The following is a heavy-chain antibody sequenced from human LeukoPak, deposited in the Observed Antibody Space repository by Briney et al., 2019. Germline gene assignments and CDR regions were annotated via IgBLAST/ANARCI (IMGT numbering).Heavy chain of an antibody. CDR1: GSSFTSHW. J-gene: IGHJ4*02. V-gene: IGHV5-51*01. CDR3: ARLRAYYNSGSYSYFDY. CDR2: IYPGDSDT. Sequence: GESLQISCKGSGSSFTSHWIGWVRQLPGKGLEWMGIIYPGDSDTRHSPSCQGQVTISADKSISTPYLQWSSLKASDTAMYYCARLRAYYNSGSYSYFDYWGQGTLVTVSS. D-gene: IGHD3-10*01.